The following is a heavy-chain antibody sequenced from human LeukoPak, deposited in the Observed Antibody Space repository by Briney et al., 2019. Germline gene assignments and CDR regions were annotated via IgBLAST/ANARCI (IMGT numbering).Heavy chain of an antibody. D-gene: IGHD4-17*01. CDR1: GGSISSGGYY. CDR3: ARDSKGYGDSDAFDI. J-gene: IGHJ3*02. Sequence: SQTLSLTCTVSGGSISSGGYYWSWIRQHPGKGLEWIGYIYYSGSTYYNPSLKSRVTISVDTSKNQFSLKLSSVTAADTAMYYCARDSKGYGDSDAFDIWGQGTMVTVSS. V-gene: IGHV4-31*03. CDR2: IYYSGST.